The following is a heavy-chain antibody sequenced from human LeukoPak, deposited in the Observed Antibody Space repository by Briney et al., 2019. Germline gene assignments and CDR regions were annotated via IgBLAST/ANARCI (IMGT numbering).Heavy chain of an antibody. V-gene: IGHV4-39*01. J-gene: IGHJ4*02. D-gene: IGHD2-2*01. CDR1: GGSISSSSYY. CDR3: ARHGITVPAAIPPFDY. CDR2: IYYSGST. Sequence: SETLSLTCTVSGGSISSSSYYWGWIRQPPGKGLEWIGSIYYSGSTYYNPSLKSRVTISVDTSKNQFSLKLSSVTAADTAVYYCARHGITVPAAIPPFDYWGQGTLVTVSS.